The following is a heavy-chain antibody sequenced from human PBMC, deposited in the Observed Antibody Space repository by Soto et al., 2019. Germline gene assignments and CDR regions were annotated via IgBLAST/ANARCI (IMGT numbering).Heavy chain of an antibody. CDR2: IIPIFGAA. V-gene: IGHV1-69*12. D-gene: IGHD3-22*01. CDR1: GGTFSSYA. CDR3: ARDNVTNPWLSYGMDV. J-gene: IGHJ6*02. Sequence: QVQLVQSGAEVKKPGSSVKVSCKASGGTFSSYAISWVRQAPGQGLEWMGGIIPIFGAANYAQKFQGRVTTTEDESTNTADMELSSLSSYDTAVYYCARDNVTNPWLSYGMDVWGQGTTVAVSS.